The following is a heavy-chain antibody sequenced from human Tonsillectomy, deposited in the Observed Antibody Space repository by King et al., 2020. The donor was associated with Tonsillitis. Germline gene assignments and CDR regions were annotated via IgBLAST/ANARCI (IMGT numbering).Heavy chain of an antibody. J-gene: IGHJ3*02. CDR3: ARLNGYCSGGTCYGAFDI. D-gene: IGHD2-15*01. Sequence: VQLVESGGGLVQPGGSLRLSCAASGSTFSFYAMSWVRQAPGKGLEWVSVISGSGGTTYFADSVMGRFTISRANSKNPLYLQRNSLTAEDTSVYYCARLNGYCSGGTCYGAFDIWGQGTMVTVSS. CDR1: GSTFSFYA. CDR2: ISGSGGTT. V-gene: IGHV3-23*04.